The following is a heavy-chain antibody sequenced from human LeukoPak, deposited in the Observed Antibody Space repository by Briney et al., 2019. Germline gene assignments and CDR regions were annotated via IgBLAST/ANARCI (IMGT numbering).Heavy chain of an antibody. Sequence: GGSLRLSCAASGFTFSDHYMDWVRQAPGKGLEWVGRTRNNDNSYTTEYAASVKGRFSISRDDSKNSLYLQMNSLKTEDTAVYYCARERYYYDNSGYRDGFDIWGQGTMVTVSS. CDR2: TRNNDNSYTT. D-gene: IGHD3-22*01. CDR1: GFTFSDHY. CDR3: ARERYYYDNSGYRDGFDI. V-gene: IGHV3-72*01. J-gene: IGHJ3*02.